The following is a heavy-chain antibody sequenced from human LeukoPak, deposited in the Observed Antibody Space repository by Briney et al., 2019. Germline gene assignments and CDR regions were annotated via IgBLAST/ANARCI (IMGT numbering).Heavy chain of an antibody. CDR1: GYTFTSYG. CDR2: ISAYNGNT. CDR3: ARDLLGADYYYYYYYMDV. D-gene: IGHD1-26*01. J-gene: IGHJ6*03. Sequence: ASVKVSCKASGYTFTSYGISWVRQAPGQGLEWMGWISAYNGNTNYAQKLQGRVTMTTDTSTSTAYMELRSLRSDDTAVYYCARDLLGADYYYYYYYMDVWGKGTTVTVSS. V-gene: IGHV1-18*01.